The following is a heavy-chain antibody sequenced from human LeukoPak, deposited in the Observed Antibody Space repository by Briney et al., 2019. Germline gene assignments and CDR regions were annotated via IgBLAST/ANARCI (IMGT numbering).Heavy chain of an antibody. CDR1: GFTFSSYT. CDR3: ARDGDTVLTRGYYYYMDV. Sequence: GGSLRLSCAASGFTFSSYTMNWVRQAPGKGLEWVSSISSSSSYIYYVDSVKGRFTISRDIAKKSLYLQMNSLRAEDTALYYCARDGDTVLTRGYYYYMDVWGKGTTVTVSS. V-gene: IGHV3-21*01. D-gene: IGHD4-23*01. CDR2: ISSSSSYI. J-gene: IGHJ6*03.